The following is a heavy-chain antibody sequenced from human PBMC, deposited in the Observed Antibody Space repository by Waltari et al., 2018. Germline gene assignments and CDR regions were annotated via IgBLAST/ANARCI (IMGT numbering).Heavy chain of an antibody. CDR2: LITILGKI. Sequence: QVQLVQSGAEVKKTGSSVKVSCKASGGTLSGYSIAWVRQAPGQGLEWVGGLITILGKIDLAQKFQGRVSITTDESTDTAYMELNSLKPEDTAVYYCTRVTGGSWEGGFDPWGQGTLVTVSS. J-gene: IGHJ5*02. CDR1: GGTLSGYS. V-gene: IGHV1-69*05. CDR3: TRVTGGSWEGGFDP. D-gene: IGHD6-13*01.